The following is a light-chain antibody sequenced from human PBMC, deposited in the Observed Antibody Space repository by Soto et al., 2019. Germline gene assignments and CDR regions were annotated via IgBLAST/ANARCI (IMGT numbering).Light chain of an antibody. J-gene: IGKJ1*01. CDR2: GAS. Sequence: EIVLTQSPGTLSLSPGERATLSRRASESVSINYLAWYQQKPGQAPRLLIYGASSRATGIPDRFSGSGSETDFTLTISRLQPEDFAVYYCQQYGRSPWTFGQGTKVDIK. CDR3: QQYGRSPWT. CDR1: ESVSINY. V-gene: IGKV3-20*01.